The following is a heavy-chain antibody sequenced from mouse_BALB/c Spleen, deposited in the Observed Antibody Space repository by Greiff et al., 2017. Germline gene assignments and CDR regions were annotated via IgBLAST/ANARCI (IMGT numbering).Heavy chain of an antibody. Sequence: EVQLQQSGAELVKPGASVKLSCTASGFNIKDTYMHWVKQRPEQGLEWIGRIDPANGNTKYDPKFQGKATITADTSSNTAYLQLSSLTSEDTAVYYCARSVYYEYDGYAMDYWGQGTSVTVSS. V-gene: IGHV14-3*02. CDR1: GFNIKDTY. CDR2: IDPANGNT. D-gene: IGHD2-4*01. CDR3: ARSVYYEYDGYAMDY. J-gene: IGHJ4*01.